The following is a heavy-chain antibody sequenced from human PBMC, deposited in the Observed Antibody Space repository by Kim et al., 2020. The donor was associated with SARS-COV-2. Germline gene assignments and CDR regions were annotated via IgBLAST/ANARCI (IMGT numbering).Heavy chain of an antibody. CDR1: GFTFSSFA. Sequence: GGSLRLSCAASGFTFSSFAMSWVRQAPGKGLEWVSAISGSGGSTYYADSVKGRFTISRDNSKNTLYLQMNSLRSEDTAVYYCAKGDGDFWYFDLWGRGTPITVSS. CDR2: ISGSGGST. V-gene: IGHV3-23*01. D-gene: IGHD4-17*01. CDR3: AKGDGDFWYFDL. J-gene: IGHJ2*01.